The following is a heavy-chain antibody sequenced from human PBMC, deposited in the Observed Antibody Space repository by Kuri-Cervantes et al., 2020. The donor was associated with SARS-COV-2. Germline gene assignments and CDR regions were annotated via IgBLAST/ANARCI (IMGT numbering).Heavy chain of an antibody. J-gene: IGHJ5*02. V-gene: IGHV1-8*03. CDR3: ARAFSNYVDWFDP. D-gene: IGHD4-11*01. CDR2: MNPNSGNT. CDR1: GYTFNSYD. Sequence: ASVTVSCKASGYTFNSYDINWVRQATGQGLEWMGWMNPNSGNTGYAQKFQGRVTITRNTSISTAYMELSSLRSEDTAVYYCARAFSNYVDWFDPWGQGTLVTVSS.